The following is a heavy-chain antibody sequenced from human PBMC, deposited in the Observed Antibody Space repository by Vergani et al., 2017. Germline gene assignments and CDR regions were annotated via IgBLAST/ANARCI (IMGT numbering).Heavy chain of an antibody. J-gene: IGHJ3*02. CDR2: IKQDGSEK. V-gene: IGHV3-7*01. CDR3: AKVIAAAGDDAFDI. Sequence: EVQLVESGGGLVQPGGSLRLSCAASGFTFSSYWMSWVRQAPGKGLEWVANIKQDGSEKYYVDSVKGRFTISRDNSKNTLYLQMNSLRAEDTAVYYCAKVIAAAGDDAFDIWGQGTMVTVSS. CDR1: GFTFSSYW. D-gene: IGHD6-13*01.